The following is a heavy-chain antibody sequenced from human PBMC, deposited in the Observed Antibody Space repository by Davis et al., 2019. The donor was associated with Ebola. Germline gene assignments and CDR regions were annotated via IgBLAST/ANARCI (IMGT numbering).Heavy chain of an antibody. V-gene: IGHV5-51*01. CDR2: IYPGDSDT. J-gene: IGHJ6*04. CDR3: VRREFGYYYNVDV. D-gene: IGHD3-10*01. CDR1: GYSFTSYW. Sequence: GESLKISCKGSGYSFTSYWIGWVRQMPGKGLEWMGIIYPGDSDTRYSPSFQGQVTITANKSNSPAYLQWSSLKASDTAMCYCVRREFGYYYNVDVWGKGTTVTVSS.